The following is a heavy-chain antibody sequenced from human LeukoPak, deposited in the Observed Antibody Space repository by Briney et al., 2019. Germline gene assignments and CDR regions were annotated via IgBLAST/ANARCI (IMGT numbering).Heavy chain of an antibody. V-gene: IGHV5-51*01. CDR2: IYPGDSDT. D-gene: IGHD5-18*01. J-gene: IGHJ6*02. Sequence: GESLKISCKGSGYSFTSYWIGWVRQMPGKGLEWMGIIYPGDSDTRYSPSFQGQVTITADKSISTAYLQWSSLKASDTAMYYCARLGGYSSYYYYYGMDVWGQGTTVTVSS. CDR3: ARLGGYSSYYYYYGMDV. CDR1: GYSFTSYW.